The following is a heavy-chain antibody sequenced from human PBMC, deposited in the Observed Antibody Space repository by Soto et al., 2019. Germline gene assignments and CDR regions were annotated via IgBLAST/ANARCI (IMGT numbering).Heavy chain of an antibody. J-gene: IGHJ6*03. CDR1: GFTVSSNY. CDR3: ARGAGGRNYYMDV. Sequence: GGSLRLSCAASGFTVSSNYMSWVRQAPGKGLEWVSVIYSGGSTYYADSVKGRFTISRDKSKNTLYLQMNSLRAEDTAVYYCARGAGGRNYYMDVWGKGTTVTVSS. CDR2: IYSGGST. V-gene: IGHV3-66*01. D-gene: IGHD3-10*01.